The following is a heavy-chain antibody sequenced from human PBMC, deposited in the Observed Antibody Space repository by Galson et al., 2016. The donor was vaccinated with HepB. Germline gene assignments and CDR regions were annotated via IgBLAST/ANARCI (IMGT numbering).Heavy chain of an antibody. D-gene: IGHD2-21*01. J-gene: IGHJ4*02. V-gene: IGHV3-7*01. CDR3: AREATFDMAYSLDY. CDR1: GFTFSRFY. Sequence: SLRLSCAASGFTFSRFYMSWVRQAPGKGLEWVANIKGDESEKYYGDSVKGRFTVSRDNAKNSLFLQMNSLRAEDTAVYYCAREATFDMAYSLDYWGQGSLVTVSS. CDR2: IKGDESEK.